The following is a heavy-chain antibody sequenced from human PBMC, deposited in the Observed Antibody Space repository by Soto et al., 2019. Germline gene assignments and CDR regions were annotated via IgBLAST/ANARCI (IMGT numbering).Heavy chain of an antibody. CDR2: ISYDGSNK. CDR3: AKALLQPPFYYGMDV. Sequence: GGSLRLSCAASGFTFSSYGMHWVRQAPGKGLEWVAVISYDGSNKYYADSVKGRFTISRDNSKNTLYLQMNSLRAEDTAVYYCAKALLQPPFYYGMDVWGQGTTVTVSS. CDR1: GFTFSSYG. D-gene: IGHD4-4*01. V-gene: IGHV3-30*18. J-gene: IGHJ6*02.